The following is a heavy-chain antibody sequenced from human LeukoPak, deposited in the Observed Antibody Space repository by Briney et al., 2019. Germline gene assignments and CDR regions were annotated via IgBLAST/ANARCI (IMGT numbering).Heavy chain of an antibody. Sequence: ASVKVSCKASGYTFTSYAMHWVRQAPGQRLEWMGWINAGNGNTKYSQKFQGRVTITRDTSASTAYMELSSLRSEDTAVYYCASRAGELLPFYYYYMDVWGKGTTVTVSS. CDR2: INAGNGNT. CDR3: ASRAGELLPFYYYYMDV. CDR1: GYTFTSYA. V-gene: IGHV1-3*01. J-gene: IGHJ6*03. D-gene: IGHD1-26*01.